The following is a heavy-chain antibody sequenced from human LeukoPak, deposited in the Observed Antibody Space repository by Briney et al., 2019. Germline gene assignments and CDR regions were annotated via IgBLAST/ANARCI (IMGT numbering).Heavy chain of an antibody. Sequence: SETLSLTCTVSGGSISSGDYYWSWIRQPPGKGLEWIGYIYYSGSTYYNPSLKSRVTISVDTSKNQFSLKLSSVTAADTAVYYCARGGYCSSTSCYPLDYWGQGTLVTVSS. CDR3: ARGGYCSSTSCYPLDY. CDR1: GGSISSGDYY. J-gene: IGHJ4*02. CDR2: IYYSGST. D-gene: IGHD2-2*01. V-gene: IGHV4-30-4*08.